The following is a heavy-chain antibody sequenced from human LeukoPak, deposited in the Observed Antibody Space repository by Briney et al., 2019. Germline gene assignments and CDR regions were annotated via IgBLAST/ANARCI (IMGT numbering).Heavy chain of an antibody. CDR2: INSDGSST. D-gene: IGHD3-22*01. J-gene: IGHJ4*02. CDR3: AADRYDSSGYFGVY. CDR1: GFTFSSYW. V-gene: IGHV3-74*01. Sequence: PGKSLRLSCAASGFTFSSYWMHWVRQAPGKGLVWVSRINSDGSSTSYADSVKGRFTISRDNAKNTLYLQMNSLRAEDTAVYYCAADRYDSSGYFGVYWGQGTLVTVSS.